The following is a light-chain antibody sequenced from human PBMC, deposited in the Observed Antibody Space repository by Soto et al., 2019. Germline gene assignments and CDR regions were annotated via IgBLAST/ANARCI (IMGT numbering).Light chain of an antibody. V-gene: IGLV1-47*02. CDR2: SNS. J-gene: IGLJ2*01. CDR1: SSNIGSNY. CDR3: AAWDDSLSGVV. Sequence: QAVVTQPPSASGAPGQRVTISCSGSSSNIGSNYVYWYQQFPGTAPKRLIYSNSQRPSGVPDRFSGSKSGTSASLAISGLRSEDEADYYCAAWDDSLSGVVFGGGTKVTVL.